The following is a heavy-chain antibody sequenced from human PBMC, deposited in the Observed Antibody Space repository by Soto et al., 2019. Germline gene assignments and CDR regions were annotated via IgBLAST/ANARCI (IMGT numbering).Heavy chain of an antibody. CDR3: ARWVTCGGDCYSYYYYGMDV. V-gene: IGHV4-61*01. Sequence: SETLSLTCTVSGGSVSSGSYYWSWIQQPPGKGLEWIGYIYYSGSTNYNPSLKSRVTISVDTSKNQFSLKLSSVTAADTAVYYCARWVTCGGDCYSYYYYGMDVWGQGTTVTVSS. CDR1: GGSVSSGSYY. D-gene: IGHD2-21*02. J-gene: IGHJ6*02. CDR2: IYYSGST.